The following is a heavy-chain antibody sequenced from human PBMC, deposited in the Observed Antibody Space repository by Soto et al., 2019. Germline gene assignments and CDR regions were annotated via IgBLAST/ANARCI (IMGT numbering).Heavy chain of an antibody. CDR2: VNHSGSA. Sequence: XATLSLTCAVYGGCFSGYYWSWIRQPPGKGLEWIGEVNHSGSANYNPSLKSRVTISVDTSKNQFSLKLSSVTAADTAVYYCARHYKAAPDYWGQGTLVTVSS. J-gene: IGHJ4*02. V-gene: IGHV4-34*01. D-gene: IGHD1-1*01. CDR3: ARHYKAAPDY. CDR1: GGCFSGYY.